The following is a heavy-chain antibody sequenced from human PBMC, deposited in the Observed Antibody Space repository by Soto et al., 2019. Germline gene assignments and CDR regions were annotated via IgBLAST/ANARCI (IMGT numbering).Heavy chain of an antibody. CDR2: IYSSGST. V-gene: IGHV4-59*11. J-gene: IGHJ4*02. CDR3: ARDHPHSYGVYYFDY. Sequence: SETMSLTCTVSGGSISTHYWNWIRQSTGKGLEWIGYIYSSGSTHYNPSLQNRVTISIDTSKNQVSLKVNSVTAADTAVYYCARDHPHSYGVYYFDYWGQGTPVTVSS. CDR1: GGSISTHY. D-gene: IGHD5-18*01.